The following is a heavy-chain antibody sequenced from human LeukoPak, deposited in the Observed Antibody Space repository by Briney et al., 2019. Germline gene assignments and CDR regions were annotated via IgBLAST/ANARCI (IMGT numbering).Heavy chain of an antibody. Sequence: GGSLRLSCAASGFTFSNYYMSWIRQAPGKGLEWVSYISSSGSTIYYADSVKGRFTISRDNAKNSLYLQMNSLRAEDTAVYYCARVRTYYDYVWGSYRYTDLDYWGRGTLVTVSS. D-gene: IGHD3-16*02. V-gene: IGHV3-11*01. CDR3: ARVRTYYDYVWGSYRYTDLDY. CDR2: ISSSGSTI. J-gene: IGHJ4*02. CDR1: GFTFSNYY.